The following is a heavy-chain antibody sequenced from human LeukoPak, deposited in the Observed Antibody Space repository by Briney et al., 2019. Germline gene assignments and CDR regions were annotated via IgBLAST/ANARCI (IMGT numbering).Heavy chain of an antibody. D-gene: IGHD1-26*01. CDR1: GFSVNHNY. CDR3: ARAYSGSYYEAWYFDL. Sequence: GSLRLSCTVSGFSVNHNYMSWVRQAPGKGLEWVSVINSGGSTYNAASVKGRFTISRDNPNNMLFLQMNSLRAEDTAVYYCARAYSGSYYEAWYFDLWGRGTLVTVSS. V-gene: IGHV3-66*01. J-gene: IGHJ2*01. CDR2: INSGGST.